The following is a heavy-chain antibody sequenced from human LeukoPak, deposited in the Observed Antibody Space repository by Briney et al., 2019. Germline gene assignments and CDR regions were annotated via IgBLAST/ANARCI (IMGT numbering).Heavy chain of an antibody. Sequence: PGGSLRLSCAASGFTFSSYGMHWVRQAPGKGLEWVAVISYDGSNKYYADFVKGRFTISRDNSKNTLYLQMSSLRAEDTAVYYCATISGYYSQPFDYWGQGTLVTVSS. CDR3: ATISGYYSQPFDY. D-gene: IGHD3-22*01. CDR1: GFTFSSYG. CDR2: ISYDGSNK. V-gene: IGHV3-30*03. J-gene: IGHJ4*02.